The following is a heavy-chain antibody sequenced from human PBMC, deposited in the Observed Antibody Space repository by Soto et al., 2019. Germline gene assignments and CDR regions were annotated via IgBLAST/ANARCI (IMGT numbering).Heavy chain of an antibody. CDR3: ARGRVYESFFDY. CDR2: ISYDGSDK. D-gene: IGHD2-8*01. Sequence: PGGSLTLSCAASGFTFSSYAMHWVRQAPGKGLEWVAVISYDGSDKYYADSVKGRFTISRDNSKNTLYLQMNSLRAEDTAVYYCARGRVYESFFDYWGQGTLVTVSS. J-gene: IGHJ4*02. V-gene: IGHV3-30-3*01. CDR1: GFTFSSYA.